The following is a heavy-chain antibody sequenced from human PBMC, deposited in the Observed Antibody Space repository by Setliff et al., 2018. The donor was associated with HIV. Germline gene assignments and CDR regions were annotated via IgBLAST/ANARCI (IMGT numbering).Heavy chain of an antibody. Sequence: SSETLSLTCTVSGDSLSNYYWSWIRQPPGKGLEWIGYVHSTGSTNYHPSLKSRVTISLDTSTNQFSLKLSSVSAADTAMSYCARGRFRGGGFDYWGQGTLVTVSS. D-gene: IGHD3-10*01. V-gene: IGHV4-4*09. CDR2: VHSTGST. CDR3: ARGRFRGGGFDY. CDR1: GDSLSNYY. J-gene: IGHJ4*02.